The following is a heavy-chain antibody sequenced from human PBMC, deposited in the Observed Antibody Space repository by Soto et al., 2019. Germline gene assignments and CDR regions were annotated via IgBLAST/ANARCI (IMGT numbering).Heavy chain of an antibody. Sequence: GASLEISGKGSEYRFTTYPIVWVRPMPGKGLEWMGIIYPGDSETIYSPSVQGQVTITADKSIDTAYLHWSSLKASDTAIYYCARFGIIFTGYSNAMDGWGQGTTVTVSS. V-gene: IGHV5-51*01. CDR3: ARFGIIFTGYSNAMDG. CDR1: EYRFTTYP. CDR2: IYPGDSET. D-gene: IGHD3-9*01. J-gene: IGHJ6*02.